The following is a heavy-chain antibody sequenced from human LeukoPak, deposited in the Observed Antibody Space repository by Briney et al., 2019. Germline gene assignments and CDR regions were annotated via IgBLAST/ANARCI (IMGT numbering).Heavy chain of an antibody. CDR1: GYTLTELS. J-gene: IGHJ5*02. CDR2: FDPEDGET. V-gene: IGHV1-24*01. Sequence: GASVKVSCKVSGYTLTELSMHWVRQAPGKGLEWMGGFDPEDGETIYAQKFQGRVTMTEDTSTDTAYMELSSLRSEDTAVYYCATGGRYCSSTSCYLGWFDPWGRGTLVTVSS. D-gene: IGHD2-2*01. CDR3: ATGGRYCSSTSCYLGWFDP.